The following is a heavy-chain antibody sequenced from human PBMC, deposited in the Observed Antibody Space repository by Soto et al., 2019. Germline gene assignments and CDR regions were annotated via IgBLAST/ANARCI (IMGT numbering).Heavy chain of an antibody. V-gene: IGHV3-49*04. D-gene: IGHD6-13*01. Sequence: PGGSLRLSCTASGFTFGDYAMSWVRQAPGKGLEWLGFIRTEAYGGTEYAASVKGRFTISRDDSKSIVYLQMNRLKTEDTAVYYCVRESFVFLLPGTWFDPWGQGTLVTVSS. CDR3: VRESFVFLLPGTWFDP. J-gene: IGHJ5*02. CDR2: IRTEAYGGT. CDR1: GFTFGDYA.